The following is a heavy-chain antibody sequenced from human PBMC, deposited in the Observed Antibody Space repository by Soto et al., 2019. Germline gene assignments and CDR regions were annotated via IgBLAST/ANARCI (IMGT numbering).Heavy chain of an antibody. V-gene: IGHV3-11*05. CDR3: AREGPGTSTWYVDS. Sequence: QVQLVESGGGLVKPGGSLRLSCAASGFTFSDYYMSWIRQAPGKWLEWLSYISTSSSYRNYADSVKGRFTISRDNAKNSLYLQMNRLRVEDTAVYYCAREGPGTSTWYVDSWGQGTLVTVSS. CDR2: ISTSSSYR. J-gene: IGHJ4*02. D-gene: IGHD6-13*01. CDR1: GFTFSDYY.